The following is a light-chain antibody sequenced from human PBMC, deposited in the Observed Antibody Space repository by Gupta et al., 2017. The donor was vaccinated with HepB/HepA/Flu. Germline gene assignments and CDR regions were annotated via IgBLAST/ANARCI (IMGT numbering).Light chain of an antibody. V-gene: IGLV1-44*01. J-gene: IGLJ3*02. CDR2: SNN. Sequence: QSVLTQPPSASGTPGQRVTISCSGSSSNIGSNTVNWYQQPPGTAPKLLIYSNNQRPSGVPDRFSGSKSGTAASLAISGPAAEAEADYYCAAAEDSSSGVFGGGTKLTVL. CDR1: SSNIGSNT. CDR3: AAAEDSSSGV.